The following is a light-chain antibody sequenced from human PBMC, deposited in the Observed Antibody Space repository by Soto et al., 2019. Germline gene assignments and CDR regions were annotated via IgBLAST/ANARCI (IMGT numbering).Light chain of an antibody. V-gene: IGKV1-9*01. CDR3: QQSSARPLF. Sequence: DIQLTQSPSVLSASVGDRVSISCRASQDIAHNLNWYQQKPGRAPNLLIFEKSTLLYGVPARFSGSGSGTEFTLTISSLQPEDFASYYCQQSSARPLFFGGGTKVDIK. CDR1: QDIAHN. J-gene: IGKJ4*01. CDR2: EKS.